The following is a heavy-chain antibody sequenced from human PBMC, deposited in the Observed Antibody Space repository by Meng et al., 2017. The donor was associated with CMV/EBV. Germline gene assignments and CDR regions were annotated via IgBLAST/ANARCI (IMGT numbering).Heavy chain of an antibody. J-gene: IGHJ4*02. V-gene: IGHV4-34*01. CDR1: GGSFSGYY. CDR3: ARDGVGATTGFDY. CDR2: INHSGST. Sequence: SETLSLTCAVYGGSFSGYYCSWIRQPPGKGLEWLVEINHSGSTNYNPSLKSRVTISVDTSKNQFSLKLSSVTAADTAVYYCARDGVGATTGFDYWGQGTLVTVSS. D-gene: IGHD1-26*01.